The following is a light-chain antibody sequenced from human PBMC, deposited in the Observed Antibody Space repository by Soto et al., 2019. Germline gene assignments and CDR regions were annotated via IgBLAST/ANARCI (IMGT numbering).Light chain of an antibody. J-gene: IGKJ2*01. CDR1: QSVSSN. V-gene: IGKV3-15*01. CDR3: QQYNNWPPEYT. CDR2: GAS. Sequence: EIVMTQSPATLSVSPGERATLSCRASQSVSSNLAWYQQKPGQPPRLLIYGASTRATSIPARFSGSGSGTEFTLTISSLQSEDFAVYYCQQYNNWPPEYTFGQGTKLEIK.